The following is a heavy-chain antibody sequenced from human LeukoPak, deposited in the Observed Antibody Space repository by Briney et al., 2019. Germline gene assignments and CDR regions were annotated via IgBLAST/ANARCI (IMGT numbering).Heavy chain of an antibody. V-gene: IGHV4-34*01. D-gene: IGHD3-16*01. J-gene: IGHJ4*02. CDR2: INHSGST. Sequence: PSETLSLTCAVYGGSFSSYYWSWIRQPPGKGLEWIGEINHSGSTNYNPSLKSRVTISVDTSKNQFSLKLSSVTAADTAVYYCARGWGPYGGLFDYWGQGTLVTVSS. CDR1: GGSFSSYY. CDR3: ARGWGPYGGLFDY.